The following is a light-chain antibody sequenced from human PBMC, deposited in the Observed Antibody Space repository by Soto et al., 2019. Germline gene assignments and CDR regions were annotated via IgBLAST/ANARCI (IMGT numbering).Light chain of an antibody. CDR3: QQYHSFSRT. CDR1: QSISSW. CDR2: DAS. V-gene: IGKV1-5*01. J-gene: IGKJ1*01. Sequence: DIHMTQSPSTLSASVGDRVTITCRASQSISSWLAWYQQKPGKAPKLLIYDASSLESGVPSRFSGSGSGTEFTLTISSLQPDDFATYYCQQYHSFSRTFGQGTKV.